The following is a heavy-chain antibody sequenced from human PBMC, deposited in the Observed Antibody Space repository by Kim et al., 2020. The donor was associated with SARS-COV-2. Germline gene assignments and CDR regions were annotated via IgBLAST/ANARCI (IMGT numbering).Heavy chain of an antibody. CDR3: ARVSSRRADY. CDR1: GFSFSTYD. V-gene: IGHV3-23*01. J-gene: IGHJ4*02. CDR2: ITGRDGST. Sequence: GGSLRLSCAASGFSFSTYDMSWVRQAPGKGLEWVSAITGRDGSTFYADSVKGRFTISRDNSKNTLFLQLNSLRAEDTALYYCARVSSRRADYWGQGTLV. D-gene: IGHD2-2*01.